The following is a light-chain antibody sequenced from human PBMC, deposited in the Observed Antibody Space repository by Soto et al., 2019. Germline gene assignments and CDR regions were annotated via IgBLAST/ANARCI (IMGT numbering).Light chain of an antibody. Sequence: EIVLTQSPGTLSLSPGERATLSCRVSQSVTSNYLAWYSQNPGQAPRLLIYGASSRVTGIPDRFSGSGSGTDFTLTISRLEPADLAMYYCQQYDSSPITFGQGTRLEIK. J-gene: IGKJ5*01. CDR2: GAS. V-gene: IGKV3-20*01. CDR1: QSVTSNY. CDR3: QQYDSSPIT.